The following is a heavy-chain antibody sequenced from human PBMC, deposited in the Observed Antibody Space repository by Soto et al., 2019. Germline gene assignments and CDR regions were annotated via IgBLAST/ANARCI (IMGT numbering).Heavy chain of an antibody. CDR2: IIPILGIA. Sequence: QVKLVQSGAEVKKPGSSVKVSCKASGGTFSSYTISWVRQAPGQGLEWMGRIIPILGIANYAQKFQGRVTITADKSTSTAYMELSSLRSEDTAVYYGARDRGIAARRSEYWGQGTLVTVS. V-gene: IGHV1-69*08. D-gene: IGHD6-6*01. J-gene: IGHJ4*02. CDR1: GGTFSSYT. CDR3: ARDRGIAARRSEY.